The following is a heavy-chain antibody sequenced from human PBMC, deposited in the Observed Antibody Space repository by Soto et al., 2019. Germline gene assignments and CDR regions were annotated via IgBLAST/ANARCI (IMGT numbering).Heavy chain of an antibody. Sequence: GGSLRLSCAASGFTFSSYAMSWVRQAPGKGLEWVSAISSSGSSTYYADSVKGRFTISRDNTKNTLYLQMNSLRDEDTADYYCAKGPQIFGVAYKSYWGQGTLVTVSS. CDR2: ISSSGSST. J-gene: IGHJ4*02. CDR1: GFTFSSYA. V-gene: IGHV3-23*01. CDR3: AKGPQIFGVAYKSY. D-gene: IGHD3-3*01.